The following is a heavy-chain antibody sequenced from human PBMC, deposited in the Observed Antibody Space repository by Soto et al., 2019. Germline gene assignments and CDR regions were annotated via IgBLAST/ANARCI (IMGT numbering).Heavy chain of an antibody. CDR3: ARNYIVVVPAAMWASHGMDV. CDR2: INHSGST. V-gene: IGHV4-34*01. J-gene: IGHJ6*02. CDR1: GGSFSGYY. Sequence: SETLSLTCAVYGGSFSGYYWSWIRQPPGKGLEWIGEINHSGSTNYNPSLKSRVTISVDTSKNQFSLKLSSVTAADTAVYYCARNYIVVVPAAMWASHGMDVWGQGTTVTVSS. D-gene: IGHD2-2*01.